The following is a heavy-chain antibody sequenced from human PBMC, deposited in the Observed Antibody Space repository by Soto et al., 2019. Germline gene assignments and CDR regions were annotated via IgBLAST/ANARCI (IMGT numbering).Heavy chain of an antibody. V-gene: IGHV3-23*01. CDR1: GFTFSSSW. D-gene: IGHD3-10*01. J-gene: IGHJ4*02. CDR3: AKEGALGLYYFDY. Sequence: PGGSLRLSCAASGFTFSSSWMYWVRQAPGKGLVWVSTISAGGSSTYYADSVKGRFTISRDNSKNTLYLQMNSLRPEDTAVYYCAKEGALGLYYFDYWGQGTLVTVSS. CDR2: ISAGGSST.